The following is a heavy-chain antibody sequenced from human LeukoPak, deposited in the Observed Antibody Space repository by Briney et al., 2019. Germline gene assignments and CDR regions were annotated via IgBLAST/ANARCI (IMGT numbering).Heavy chain of an antibody. CDR2: ISGSGGST. D-gene: IGHD1-26*01. Sequence: GGSLRLSCAASGFTFSSYAMSWVRQAPGKGLEWVSAISGSGGSTYYADSVKGRFTISRDNSKNTLYLQMNSLRAEDTAVYYCARVIGLEVGATDYWGQGTLVTVSS. CDR3: ARVIGLEVGATDY. V-gene: IGHV3-23*01. J-gene: IGHJ4*02. CDR1: GFTFSSYA.